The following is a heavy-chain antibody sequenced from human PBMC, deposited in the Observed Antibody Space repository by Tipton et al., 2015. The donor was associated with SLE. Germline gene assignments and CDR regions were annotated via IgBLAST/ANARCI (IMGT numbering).Heavy chain of an antibody. CDR2: INHSGST. Sequence: TLSLTCAVYGGSFSGYYWSWIRQPPGKGLEGIGEINHSGSTNYNPSLKSRVTISVDTSKNQFSLKLSSVTAADTAVYYCARLKQWLVRPYYFDYWGQGTLVTVSS. CDR3: ARLKQWLVRPYYFDY. J-gene: IGHJ4*02. CDR1: GGSFSGYY. V-gene: IGHV4-34*01. D-gene: IGHD6-19*01.